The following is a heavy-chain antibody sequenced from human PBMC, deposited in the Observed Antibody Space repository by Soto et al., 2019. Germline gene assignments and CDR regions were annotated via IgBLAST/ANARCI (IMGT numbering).Heavy chain of an antibody. Sequence: ASVKVSCKASGYTFTSYGISWVRQAPGQVLERMGWISAYNGNTNYAQKLQGRVTMTTDTSTSTAYMELRSLRSDDTAVYYCARGYSYGRVNYYYYYGLEVWGQGTTVTVSS. CDR2: ISAYNGNT. CDR3: ARGYSYGRVNYYYYYGLEV. J-gene: IGHJ6*02. D-gene: IGHD5-18*01. V-gene: IGHV1-18*04. CDR1: GYTFTSYG.